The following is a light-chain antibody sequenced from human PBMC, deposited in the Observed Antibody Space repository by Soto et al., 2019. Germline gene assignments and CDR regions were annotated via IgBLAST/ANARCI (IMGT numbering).Light chain of an antibody. CDR1: QSVYTS. V-gene: IGKV3-11*01. Sequence: EIVLTQSPATVSLSPGERATLSCRASQSVYTSLAWYQQKPGQAPRLLISGASNRATGISVRFSGSGSGTDFTLTISGLKPEDVAVYYCQHHSVWPTFGHGTKVEIK. J-gene: IGKJ1*01. CDR2: GAS. CDR3: QHHSVWPT.